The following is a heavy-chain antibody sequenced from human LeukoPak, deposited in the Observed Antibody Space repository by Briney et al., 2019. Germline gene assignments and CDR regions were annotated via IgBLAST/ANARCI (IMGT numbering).Heavy chain of an antibody. Sequence: GGSLTLSCVASGFTFTKYAMSWIRQAPGKGLEWVAIITATDDTAYYADSVKGRFTISRDNSRNTVYMQMDSLRAEDTAIYYCAGDRNSDWYSPLDYWGQGSHVTVSP. V-gene: IGHV3-23*01. J-gene: IGHJ4*02. CDR3: AGDRNSDWYSPLDY. CDR2: ITATDDTA. D-gene: IGHD6-19*01. CDR1: GFTFTKYA.